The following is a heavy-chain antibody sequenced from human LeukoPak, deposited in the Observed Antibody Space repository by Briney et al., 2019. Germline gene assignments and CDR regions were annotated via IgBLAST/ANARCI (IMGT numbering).Heavy chain of an antibody. J-gene: IGHJ4*02. CDR3: ARATGLAVAGNFDY. V-gene: IGHV3-48*01. Sequence: GGSLRLSCAASGFIFSTSDMNWVRQAPGKGLEWVSYISSSSNTIYYADSVKGRFTISRDNARKSLYLQMNSLTAEDTAVYYCARATGLAVAGNFDYWGQGTLVTVSS. CDR1: GFIFSTSD. CDR2: ISSSSNTI. D-gene: IGHD6-19*01.